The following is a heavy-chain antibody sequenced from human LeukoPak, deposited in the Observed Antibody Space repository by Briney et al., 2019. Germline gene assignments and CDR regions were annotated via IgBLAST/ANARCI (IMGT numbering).Heavy chain of an antibody. J-gene: IGHJ6*02. Sequence: GGSLRLSCAASGFTFSSYEMNWVRQAPGKGLEWVSYISSSVSTIYYADSVKGRFTISRDDSRNTLYLQLSSLRAEDTAVYYCAKDLITMVRGSPMDVWGQGTTVTVSS. CDR3: AKDLITMVRGSPMDV. CDR2: ISSSVSTI. D-gene: IGHD3-10*01. CDR1: GFTFSSYE. V-gene: IGHV3-48*03.